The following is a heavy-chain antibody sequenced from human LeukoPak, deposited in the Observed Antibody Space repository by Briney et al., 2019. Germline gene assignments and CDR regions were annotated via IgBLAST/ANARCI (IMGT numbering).Heavy chain of an antibody. Sequence: SETLSLTCAVYGVSFSGYYWSWIRQPPGKGLEWIGEINHSGSTNYNPSLKSRVTISVDTSKNQFSLKLSSVTAADTAVYYCARVFAVTTRRIDYWGQGTLVTVSS. CDR3: ARVFAVTTRRIDY. V-gene: IGHV4-34*01. D-gene: IGHD4-17*01. J-gene: IGHJ4*02. CDR2: INHSGST. CDR1: GVSFSGYY.